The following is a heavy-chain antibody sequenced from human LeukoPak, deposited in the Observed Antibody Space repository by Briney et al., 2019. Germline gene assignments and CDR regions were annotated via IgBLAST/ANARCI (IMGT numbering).Heavy chain of an antibody. Sequence: GGSLRLSCAASGFTFSSYGMHWVRQAPGKGLEWVAVISYDGSNKYYADSVKGRFTISRDNSKNTLYLQMNSLRAEDTAVYYCVLAAAGPNFDYWGQGTLVTVSS. CDR3: VLAAAGPNFDY. V-gene: IGHV3-30*03. CDR1: GFTFSSYG. CDR2: ISYDGSNK. J-gene: IGHJ4*02. D-gene: IGHD6-13*01.